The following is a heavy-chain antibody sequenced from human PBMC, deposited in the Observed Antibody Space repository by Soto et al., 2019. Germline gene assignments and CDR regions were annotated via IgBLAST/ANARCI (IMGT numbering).Heavy chain of an antibody. D-gene: IGHD7-27*01. CDR1: GDSISTDY. V-gene: IGHV4-59*08. Sequence: ETLSLTCTVSGDSISTDYWSWIRQSPGKGLEWIWFIYYGGSTNYNPSLKSRVTISVDTPKNQFSLKLSSVTAADTAVYYCAKNWNWGSLVHWGQGTLVTVS. J-gene: IGHJ4*02. CDR3: AKNWNWGSLVH. CDR2: IYYGGST.